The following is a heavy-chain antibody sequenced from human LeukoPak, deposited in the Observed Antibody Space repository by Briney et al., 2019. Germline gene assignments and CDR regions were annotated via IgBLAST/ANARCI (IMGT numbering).Heavy chain of an antibody. D-gene: IGHD3-22*01. Sequence: SETLSLTCSVSGGSISSDCWTWIRQPPGKGLEWIGYMDYTGSTYYNPSLKNRVTISMDTSRKQFSLKLGSVTAADTAVYYCAREGHYYDRSGNRLTHGMDVWGQGTTVTVSS. CDR3: AREGHYYDRSGNRLTHGMDV. J-gene: IGHJ6*02. V-gene: IGHV4-59*12. CDR2: MDYTGST. CDR1: GGSISSDC.